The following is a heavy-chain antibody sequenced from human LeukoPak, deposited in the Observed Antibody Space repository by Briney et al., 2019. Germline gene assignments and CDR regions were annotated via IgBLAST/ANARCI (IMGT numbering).Heavy chain of an antibody. CDR2: IGGSGGRT. CDR3: VRDTGVSAYNDY. CDR1: GFTFSSHT. V-gene: IGHV3-23*01. D-gene: IGHD2-8*02. Sequence: PGGSLRLSSAASGFTFSSHTMNWVRQAPGKGLEWVSAIGGSGGRTDYADAVKGRFTISRDNSRNTLYLQMTSLRAEDTAVYYCVRDTGVSAYNDYWGQGTLVTVSS. J-gene: IGHJ4*02.